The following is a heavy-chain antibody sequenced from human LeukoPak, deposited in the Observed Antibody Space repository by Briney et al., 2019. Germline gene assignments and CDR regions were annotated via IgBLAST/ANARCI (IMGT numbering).Heavy chain of an antibody. J-gene: IGHJ4*02. D-gene: IGHD4-17*01. Sequence: SETLSLTCAVSGGSISSSNWWSWVRQPPGKGLEWIGEIYHSGSTNYNPSLKSRVTISLDTSKNQFSLKLSSVTAADTAVYYCAREEDTALDYWGQGTLVTVSS. V-gene: IGHV4-4*02. CDR2: IYHSGST. CDR1: GGSISSSNW. CDR3: AREEDTALDY.